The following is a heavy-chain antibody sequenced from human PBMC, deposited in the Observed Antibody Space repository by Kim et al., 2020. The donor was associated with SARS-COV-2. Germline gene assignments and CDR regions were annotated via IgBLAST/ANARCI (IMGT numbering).Heavy chain of an antibody. V-gene: IGHV1-69*13. Sequence: SVKVSCKASGGTFSSYAISWVRQAPGQGLEWMGGIIPIFGTANYAQKFQGRVTITADESTSTAYMELSSLRSEDTAVYYCASDGDYYDSSGYSYWGQGTLVTVSS. CDR3: ASDGDYYDSSGYSY. CDR1: GGTFSSYA. CDR2: IIPIFGTA. D-gene: IGHD3-22*01. J-gene: IGHJ4*02.